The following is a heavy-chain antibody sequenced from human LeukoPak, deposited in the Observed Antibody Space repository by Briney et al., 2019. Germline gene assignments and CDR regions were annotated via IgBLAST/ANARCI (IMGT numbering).Heavy chain of an antibody. CDR2: ISGFSSAI. Sequence: LTGGSLRLSCAASGFTFGDYSMNWVRQAPGKGPEWVSYISGFSSAIYYADSVKGRFTISRDNAKNSLYLQMNSLRAEDTAVYYCASPIAVAGLDYWGQGTLVTVSS. V-gene: IGHV3-48*04. CDR1: GFTFGDYS. D-gene: IGHD6-19*01. J-gene: IGHJ4*02. CDR3: ASPIAVAGLDY.